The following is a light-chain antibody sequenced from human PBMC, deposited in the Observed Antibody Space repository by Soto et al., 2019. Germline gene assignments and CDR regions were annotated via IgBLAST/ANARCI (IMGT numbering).Light chain of an antibody. V-gene: IGKV1-6*02. Sequence: AIQMTQSPSSLSASVGDRVTITCRASQDIRNDLGWYQQKPGKAPKLLIYAASSLQSGVSSRFSGSGSGRDFTLTISSLQPEDFATYYCQQSYSTPLTFGGGTKVESK. J-gene: IGKJ4*01. CDR3: QQSYSTPLT. CDR1: QDIRND. CDR2: AAS.